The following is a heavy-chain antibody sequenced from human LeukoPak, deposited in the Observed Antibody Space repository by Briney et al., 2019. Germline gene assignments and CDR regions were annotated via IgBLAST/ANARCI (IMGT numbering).Heavy chain of an antibody. V-gene: IGHV1-18*01. Sequence: GASVKVSCKASGYTFTSYGISWVRQAPGQGLEWMGWISAYNGSTNYAQKLQGRVTMTTDTSTSTAYMELRSLRSDDTAVYYCARAGYFIWAVTSYYYYYMDVWGKGTTVTVSS. J-gene: IGHJ6*03. CDR3: ARAGYFIWAVTSYYYYYMDV. D-gene: IGHD3-22*01. CDR2: ISAYNGST. CDR1: GYTFTSYG.